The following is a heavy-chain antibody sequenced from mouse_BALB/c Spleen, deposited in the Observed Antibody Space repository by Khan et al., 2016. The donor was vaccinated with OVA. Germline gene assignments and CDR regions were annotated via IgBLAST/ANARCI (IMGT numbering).Heavy chain of an antibody. CDR3: ARAYYYGAWMAY. J-gene: IGHJ3*01. D-gene: IGHD1-1*01. CDR1: GFSLTTYG. Sequence: QVQLKQSGPGLVAPSQSLSITCTVSGFSLTTYGVHWVRQPPGKGLEWLGVIWAGGSTNYNSALMSRLNISKDNSKSHVFLKMNRLQTDDTAMYYCARAYYYGAWMAYWGQGTLVTVSA. CDR2: IWAGGST. V-gene: IGHV2-9*02.